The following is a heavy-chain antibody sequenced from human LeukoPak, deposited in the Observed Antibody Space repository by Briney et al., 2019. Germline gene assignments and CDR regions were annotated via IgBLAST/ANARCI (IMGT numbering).Heavy chain of an antibody. V-gene: IGHV3-21*01. Sequence: PGGSLRLSCAASGFTFSSYSMNWVRQAPGKGLEWVSSISSSSSYIYYADSVKGRFTISRDNSKNTLYLQMNSLRAEDTAVYYCARCSVDTAMVTDLFDYWGQGTLVTVSS. CDR2: ISSSSSYI. CDR3: ARCSVDTAMVTDLFDY. D-gene: IGHD5-18*01. J-gene: IGHJ4*02. CDR1: GFTFSSYS.